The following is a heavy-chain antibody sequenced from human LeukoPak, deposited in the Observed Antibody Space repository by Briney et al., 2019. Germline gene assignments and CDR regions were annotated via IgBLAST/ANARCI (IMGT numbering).Heavy chain of an antibody. CDR2: LRSKAYGGTT. CDR3: RGDSSGYYSDYGMDV. CDR1: GFTFGDYA. J-gene: IGHJ6*02. D-gene: IGHD3-22*01. Sequence: PGRSLRLSCTASGFTFGDYAMSWVRQAPGKGLEWVSFLRSKAYGGTTEYAASVKGRFTIPRDDSKSIAYLQMNSLKTEDTAVYYCRGDSSGYYSDYGMDVWGQGTTVTVSS. V-gene: IGHV3-49*04.